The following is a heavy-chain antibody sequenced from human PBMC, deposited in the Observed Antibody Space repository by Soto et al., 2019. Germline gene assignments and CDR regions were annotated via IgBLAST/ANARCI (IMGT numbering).Heavy chain of an antibody. J-gene: IGHJ4*02. Sequence: PSETLSLTCIVSGGSIGNGDYYWTWIRQPPGKGLEWIGYIFHSGRTDYNPSLTSRVTISVDTSKNIFSLKVNSVTAADTAVYYCARGNYSDYRSSFDFWGQGALVTVSS. D-gene: IGHD4-17*01. CDR2: IFHSGRT. V-gene: IGHV4-30-4*01. CDR1: GGSIGNGDYY. CDR3: ARGNYSDYRSSFDF.